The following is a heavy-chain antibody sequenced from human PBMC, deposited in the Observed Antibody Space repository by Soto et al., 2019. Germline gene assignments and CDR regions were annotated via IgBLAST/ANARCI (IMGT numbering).Heavy chain of an antibody. J-gene: IGHJ4*02. V-gene: IGHV1-46*03. CDR3: ARVAPYGSGSYYHFDY. CDR2: INPSGGST. CDR1: GYTFTSYY. Sequence: ASVKVSCKASGYTFTSYYMHWVRQAPGQGLEWMGIINPSGGSTSYAQKFQGRVTMTRDTSTSTVYMELSSLRSEDTAVYYCARVAPYGSGSYYHFDYWGQGTLVTVSS. D-gene: IGHD3-10*01.